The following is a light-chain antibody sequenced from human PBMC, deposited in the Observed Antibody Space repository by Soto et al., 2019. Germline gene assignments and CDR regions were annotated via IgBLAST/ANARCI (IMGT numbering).Light chain of an antibody. V-gene: IGKV3-15*01. CDR1: QSVGNN. CDR2: GAS. Sequence: EIVLTQSPGTLSLSPGERVTLSCRASQSVGNNLAWHQQKPGQAPRLLIYGASTRATGFPARFSGSGSGTEFTLTISSLQSEDFAIYYCQQYNNWPAITFGQGTRLEI. CDR3: QQYNNWPAIT. J-gene: IGKJ5*01.